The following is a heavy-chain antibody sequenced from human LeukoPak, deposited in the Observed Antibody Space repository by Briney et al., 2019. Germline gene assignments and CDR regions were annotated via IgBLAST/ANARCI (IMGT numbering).Heavy chain of an antibody. J-gene: IGHJ4*02. V-gene: IGHV4-39*01. CDR1: GGSISNSFFY. CDR2: INYSGST. CDR3: ARPRLLYGSGPILV. Sequence: SETLSLTCTVSGGSISNSFFYWGWIRQPPGKGLEWIGSINYSGSTYYNPSLKSRVTISVDTSKNQFSLKLSSVTAADTAVYYCARPRLLYGSGPILVWGQGNLVTVSS. D-gene: IGHD3-10*01.